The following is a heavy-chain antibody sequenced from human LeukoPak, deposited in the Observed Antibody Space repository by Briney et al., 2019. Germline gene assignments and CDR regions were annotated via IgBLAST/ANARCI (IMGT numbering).Heavy chain of an antibody. CDR1: GYTFTSYC. Sequence: ASVKVSCKASGYTFTSYCMHWVRQAPGQGLEWMGIINPSGGSTTYAQEFQGRVTMTSDTSTSTVYMELSSLRSEGTAVYYCARDGWVNYYYMDVWGTGTTVSVSS. V-gene: IGHV1-46*01. J-gene: IGHJ6*03. CDR2: INPSGGST. D-gene: IGHD6-19*01. CDR3: ARDGWVNYYYMDV.